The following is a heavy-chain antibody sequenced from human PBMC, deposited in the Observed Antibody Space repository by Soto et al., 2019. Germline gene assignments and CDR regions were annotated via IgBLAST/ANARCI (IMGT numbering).Heavy chain of an antibody. D-gene: IGHD2-2*01. J-gene: IGHJ4*02. CDR1: SGSISSSNW. CDR3: AVSIVVVPAAMGGPPYYFDY. V-gene: IGHV4-4*02. CDR2: IYHSGST. Sequence: QVQLQESGPGLVKPSGTLSLTCAVSSGSISSSNWWSWVRQPPGKGLEWIGEIYHSGSTNYNPSLKSRVTISVDKSKNQFSLKLSSVTAADTAVYYCAVSIVVVPAAMGGPPYYFDYWGQGTLVTVSS.